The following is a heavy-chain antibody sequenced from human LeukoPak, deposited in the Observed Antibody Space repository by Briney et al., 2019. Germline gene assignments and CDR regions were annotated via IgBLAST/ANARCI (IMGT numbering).Heavy chain of an antibody. J-gene: IGHJ4*02. D-gene: IGHD4-23*01. CDR1: GYTFTSYG. CDR3: ARGWLAETTVVTPYNY. V-gene: IGHV1-69*13. CDR2: ITPIFGTA. Sequence: GASVKVSCKASGYTFTSYGISWLRQAPGQGLEWMGGITPIFGTANYAQKFQGRVTITAVESMSTAYMELSSLRSEDTAVYYCARGWLAETTVVTPYNYWGQGTLVTVSS.